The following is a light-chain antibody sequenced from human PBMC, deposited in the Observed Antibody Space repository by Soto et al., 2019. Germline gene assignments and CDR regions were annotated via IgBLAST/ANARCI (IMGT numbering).Light chain of an antibody. V-gene: IGKV1-5*03. CDR3: LLDFRYFWA. J-gene: IGKJ1*01. CDR2: KAS. Sequence: IQMTQSPSTLSASVGDRVTITCRSSQSISSWLAWYQQKPGKAPKLLIYKASSLESGVPSRFSGSGSGTEFTLTISSLQPEDFATYYCLLDFRYFWAFGQGTKV. CDR1: QSISSW.